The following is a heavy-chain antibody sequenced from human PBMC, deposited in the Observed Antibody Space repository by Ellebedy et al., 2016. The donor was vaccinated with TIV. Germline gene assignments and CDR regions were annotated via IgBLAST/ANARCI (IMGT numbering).Heavy chain of an antibody. CDR3: ARLGFGELLTFYY. Sequence: AASVKVSCKASGYTFTGYYMHWVRQAPGQGLEWMGWINPNSGGTNYAQKFQGRVTMPRDTSISTAYMELSRLRSDDTAVYYCARLGFGELLTFYYWGQGTLVTVSS. D-gene: IGHD3-10*01. J-gene: IGHJ4*02. CDR2: INPNSGGT. V-gene: IGHV1-2*02. CDR1: GYTFTGYY.